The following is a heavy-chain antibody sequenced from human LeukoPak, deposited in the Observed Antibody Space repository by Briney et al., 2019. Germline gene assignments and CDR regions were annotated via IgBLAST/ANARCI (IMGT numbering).Heavy chain of an antibody. CDR2: IYYSGST. CDR3: ARIRYSSSSYHFDY. D-gene: IGHD6-13*01. V-gene: IGHV4-39*01. J-gene: IGHJ4*02. Sequence: SETLSLTCTVSGGSISSSSYYWGWIRQPPGKGLEWIGSIYYSGSTYYNPSLKSRVTISVDTSKNQFSLKLSPVTAADTAVYYCARIRYSSSSYHFDYWGQGTLVTVSS. CDR1: GGSISSSSYY.